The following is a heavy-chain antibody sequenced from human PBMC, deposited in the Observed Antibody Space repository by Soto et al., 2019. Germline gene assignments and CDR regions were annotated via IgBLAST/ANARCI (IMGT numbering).Heavy chain of an antibody. Sequence: ASVKVSCKASGYTFTSYYMHWVRQAPGQGLEWMGIINPSGGSTSYAQKFQGRVTMTRDTSTSTVYMELSSLRSEDTAVYYCARDGRQHNGIVVVPAAIVFSTKWFDPWGQGTLVTVSS. CDR2: INPSGGST. CDR3: ARDGRQHNGIVVVPAAIVFSTKWFDP. CDR1: GYTFTSYY. J-gene: IGHJ5*02. V-gene: IGHV1-46*03. D-gene: IGHD2-2*01.